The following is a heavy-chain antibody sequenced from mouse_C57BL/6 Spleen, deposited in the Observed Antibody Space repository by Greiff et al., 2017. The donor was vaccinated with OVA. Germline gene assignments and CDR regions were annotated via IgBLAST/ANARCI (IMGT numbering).Heavy chain of an antibody. CDR1: GYTFTSYW. CDR3: ARYYGKRLGYAMDY. V-gene: IGHV1-69*01. D-gene: IGHD1-1*01. Sequence: VQLQQPGAELVMPGASVKLSCKASGYTFTSYWMHWVKQRPGQGLEWIGEIDPSGSYTNYNQKFEGKSTLTVDKSSSTAYMQLSSLTSDDSAVYYCARYYGKRLGYAMDYWGQGTSVTVSS. CDR2: IDPSGSYT. J-gene: IGHJ4*01.